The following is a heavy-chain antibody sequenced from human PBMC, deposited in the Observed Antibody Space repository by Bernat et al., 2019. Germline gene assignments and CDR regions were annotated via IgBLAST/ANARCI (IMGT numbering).Heavy chain of an antibody. Sequence: EVQLVESGGGLVQPGGSLRLSCAASGFTFSSYWMSWVRQAPGKGLEWVANIKEDGSKKYYEDYVKGRLTISRDNAKNSLYLQMNSLRAEDTAVYYCASAPMTTVTTSTLDYMDFWGKGAMVRVPS. CDR2: IKEDGSKK. CDR1: GFTFSSYW. J-gene: IGHJ6*03. D-gene: IGHD4-11*01. CDR3: ASAPMTTVTTSTLDYMDF. V-gene: IGHV3-7*03.